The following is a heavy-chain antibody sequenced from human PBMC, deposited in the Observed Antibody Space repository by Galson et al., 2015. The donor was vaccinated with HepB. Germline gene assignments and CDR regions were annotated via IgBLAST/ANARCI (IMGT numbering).Heavy chain of an antibody. J-gene: IGHJ4*02. Sequence: SLRLSCAASGFTFSSYAMSWVRQAPGKGLEWVSAISGSGGSTYYADSVKGRFTISRDNSKNTLYLQMNSLRAEDTAVYYCAKFVAHSWYFDYWGQGTLVTVSS. CDR1: GFTFSSYA. CDR2: ISGSGGST. CDR3: AKFVAHSWYFDY. D-gene: IGHD1-26*01. V-gene: IGHV3-23*01.